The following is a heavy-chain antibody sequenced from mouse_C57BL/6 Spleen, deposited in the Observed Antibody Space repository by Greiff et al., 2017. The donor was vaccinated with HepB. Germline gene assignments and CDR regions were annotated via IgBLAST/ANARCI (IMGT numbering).Heavy chain of an antibody. J-gene: IGHJ3*01. CDR1: GYTFTSYW. V-gene: IGHV1-59*01. D-gene: IGHD2-5*01. CDR2: IDPSDSYT. Sequence: QVHVKQSGAELVRPGTSVKLSCKASGYTFTSYWMHWVKQRPGQGLEWIGVIDPSDSYTNYNQKFKGKATLTVDTSSSTAYMQLSSLTSEDSAVYYCARDSNYEGFAYWGQGTLVTVSA. CDR3: ARDSNYEGFAY.